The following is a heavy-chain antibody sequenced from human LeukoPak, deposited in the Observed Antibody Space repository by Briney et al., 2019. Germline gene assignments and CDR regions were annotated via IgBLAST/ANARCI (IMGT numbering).Heavy chain of an antibody. J-gene: IGHJ4*02. Sequence: GRSLRLXCAASGFTFSSYGMQWVRQAPGKGLEWVAVIWYDGSNKYYADSVKGRFTISRDNSKNTLYLQMNSLRAEDTAVYYCAKSGEWEPTDLDYWGQGTLVTVSS. D-gene: IGHD1-26*01. CDR3: AKSGEWEPTDLDY. V-gene: IGHV3-33*06. CDR2: IWYDGSNK. CDR1: GFTFSSYG.